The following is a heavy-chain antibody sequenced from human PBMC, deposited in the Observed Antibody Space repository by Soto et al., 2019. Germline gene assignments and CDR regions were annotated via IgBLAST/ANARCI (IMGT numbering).Heavy chain of an antibody. J-gene: IGHJ3*02. Sequence: SLRLSCAPSGFTFTTYAMSWVRQAPGKGLEWVSSISSGGDTYYADSVKGRFTISRDSSKNTLYLQMNNLRAEDTATYYCAKDYSSGYYAFDIWGRGTMVTGSS. CDR2: ISSGGDT. V-gene: IGHV3-23*01. CDR1: GFTFTTYA. D-gene: IGHD3-22*01. CDR3: AKDYSSGYYAFDI.